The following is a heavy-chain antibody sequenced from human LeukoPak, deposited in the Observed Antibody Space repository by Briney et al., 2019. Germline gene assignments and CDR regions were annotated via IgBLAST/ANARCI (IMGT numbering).Heavy chain of an antibody. J-gene: IGHJ4*02. V-gene: IGHV3-23*01. CDR1: GSTFSSYA. Sequence: PGGSLRLSCAASGSTFSSYAMSWVRQAPGKGLEWVSAISGSGGSTYYADSVKGRFTISRDNSKNTLYLQMNSLRAEDTAVYYCAKQVAGTYYFDYWGQGTLVTVSS. D-gene: IGHD6-19*01. CDR2: ISGSGGST. CDR3: AKQVAGTYYFDY.